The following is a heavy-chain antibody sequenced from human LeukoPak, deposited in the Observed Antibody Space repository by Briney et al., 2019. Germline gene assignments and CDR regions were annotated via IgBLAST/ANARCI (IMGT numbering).Heavy chain of an antibody. D-gene: IGHD1-26*01. CDR1: GGTFSSYA. CDR3: ARDPGSSGSDY. V-gene: IGHV1-18*01. Sequence: ASVKVSCKASGGTFSSYAISWVRQAPGQGLEWMGWISAYNGNTNYAQKFQGRVTMTRDTSISTAYMELSRLRSDDTAVYYCARDPGSSGSDYWGQGTLVTVSS. J-gene: IGHJ4*02. CDR2: ISAYNGNT.